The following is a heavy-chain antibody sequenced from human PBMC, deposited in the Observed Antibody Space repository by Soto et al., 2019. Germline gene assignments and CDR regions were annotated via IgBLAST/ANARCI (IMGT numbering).Heavy chain of an antibody. Sequence: PSETLSLTCAVYGGSFSCYYWSWIRQPPGKGLEWIGEINHSGSTNYNPSLKSRVTISVDTSKNHFSLKLSYVTAADTAVYYCARGRVGNTNWNWFGPWGQGTLVT. V-gene: IGHV4-34*01. J-gene: IGHJ5*02. CDR2: INHSGST. CDR3: ARGRVGNTNWNWFGP. D-gene: IGHD1-26*01. CDR1: GGSFSCYY.